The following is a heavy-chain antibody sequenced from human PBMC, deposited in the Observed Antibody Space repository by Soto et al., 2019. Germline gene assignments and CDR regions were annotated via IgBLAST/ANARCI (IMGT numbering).Heavy chain of an antibody. J-gene: IGHJ4*02. Sequence: GGSLRLSCAASGFTFSDYYMSWIRRAPGKGLEWVSYISSSGSTIYYADSVRGRFTISRDNAKNSLYLQMNSLRAEDTAVYYCARDPNPSHYYDSSGYSDYWGQGTLVTVSS. V-gene: IGHV3-11*01. D-gene: IGHD3-22*01. CDR2: ISSSGSTI. CDR1: GFTFSDYY. CDR3: ARDPNPSHYYDSSGYSDY.